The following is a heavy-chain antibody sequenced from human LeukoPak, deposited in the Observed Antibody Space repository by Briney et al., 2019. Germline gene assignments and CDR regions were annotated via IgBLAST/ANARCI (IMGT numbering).Heavy chain of an antibody. J-gene: IGHJ4*02. D-gene: IGHD1-14*01. CDR1: GFTFSSCG. CDR3: ATETIGRHYDY. Sequence: KAGGSLRRSCAASGFTFSSCGFNWVRQAPGKGLEWVSSIGLTGTDRYYADSVRGRFTISRDNAKNSMYLQMDSLRDEDTAVYYCATETIGRHYDYWGQGTLLTVSS. V-gene: IGHV3-21*01. CDR2: IGLTGTDR.